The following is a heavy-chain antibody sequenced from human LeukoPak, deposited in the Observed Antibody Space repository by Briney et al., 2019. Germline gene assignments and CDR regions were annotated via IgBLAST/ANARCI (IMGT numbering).Heavy chain of an antibody. CDR1: GFSYISYA. CDR2: ISDSGGRS. Sequence: GGSPRLSCEGSGFSYISYAMHWVRQAPGKGLEWVSGISDSGGRSYYADSVKGRFTIARDNSKKKLYLQMNNLRVEDTAVYYCAKGKVNHDGAIDVWGQGTRVIVSS. J-gene: IGHJ3*01. D-gene: IGHD1-14*01. V-gene: IGHV3-23*01. CDR3: AKGKVNHDGAIDV.